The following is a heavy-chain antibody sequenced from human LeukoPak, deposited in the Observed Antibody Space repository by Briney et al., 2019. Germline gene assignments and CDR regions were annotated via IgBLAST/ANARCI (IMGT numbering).Heavy chain of an antibody. CDR2: ISSGSSYI. CDR1: GFTLSSYS. CDR3: AKDQVFRRYYFDY. Sequence: GGSLRLSCVASGFTLSSYSMNWVRQAPGKGLEWVSYISSGSSYIYYADSVKGRFTISRDNSKNTLYLQMISLRAEDTAVYYCAKDQVFRRYYFDYWGQGTLVTVSS. J-gene: IGHJ4*02. V-gene: IGHV3-21*04.